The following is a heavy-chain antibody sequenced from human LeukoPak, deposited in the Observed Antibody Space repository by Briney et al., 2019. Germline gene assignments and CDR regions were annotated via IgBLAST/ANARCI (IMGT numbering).Heavy chain of an antibody. CDR2: TYYRSKWYN. V-gene: IGHV6-1*01. Sequence: PSQTLSLTCAISGDSVSSNSAAWNWIRQSPSRGLEWLGRTYYRSKWYNDYAVSVKSRITINPDTSKNQFSLQLNSVTPEDTAVXXXXRGVWQLEQGPFDYWGQGTLVTVSS. CDR1: GDSVSSNSAA. CDR3: XRGVWQLEQGPFDY. D-gene: IGHD1-1*01. J-gene: IGHJ4*02.